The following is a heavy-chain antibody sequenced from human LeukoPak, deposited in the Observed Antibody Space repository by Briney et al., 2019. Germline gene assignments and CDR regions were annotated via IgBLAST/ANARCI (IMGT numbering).Heavy chain of an antibody. CDR2: INQDGSGK. D-gene: IGHD3-10*01. CDR3: ARGGRRQKEF. CDR1: GFTFSNYW. V-gene: IGHV3-7*01. J-gene: IGHJ4*02. Sequence: PGGSLRLSCAASGFTFSNYWMTWVRQSPGKGLEWVAIINQDGSGKYYVDSVKGRFTISRDNAKNSLYLQMSSLRAEDTAVYYCARGGRRQKEFWGQGALVTVSS.